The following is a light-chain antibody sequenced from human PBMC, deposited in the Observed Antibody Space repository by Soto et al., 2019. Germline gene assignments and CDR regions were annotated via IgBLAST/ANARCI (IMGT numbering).Light chain of an antibody. Sequence: QSALTQPASVSGSPGQSITISCTGTSSDVGGYNYVSWYQQHPGKAPKLMIYDVSNRPSGVSNRYSGSKSGITASLTISGRQAEDEADYYCSSYTSSSTYVFGTGTKLTVL. CDR3: SSYTSSSTYV. V-gene: IGLV2-14*01. CDR2: DVS. J-gene: IGLJ1*01. CDR1: SSDVGGYNY.